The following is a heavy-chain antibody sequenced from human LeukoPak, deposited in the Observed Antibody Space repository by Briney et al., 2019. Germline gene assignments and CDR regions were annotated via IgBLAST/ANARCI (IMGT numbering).Heavy chain of an antibody. V-gene: IGHV4-59*08. CDR3: ARQEGVVEPYFDY. CDR2: IYYSGST. CDR1: GGSISSYY. D-gene: IGHD2-15*01. Sequence: KSSETLSLTCTVSGGSISSYYWSWIRQPPGKGLEWIGYIYYSGSTNYNPSLKSRVTISVDTSKNQFSLKLSSVTAADTAVYYCARQEGVVEPYFDYWGQGTLVTVSS. J-gene: IGHJ4*02.